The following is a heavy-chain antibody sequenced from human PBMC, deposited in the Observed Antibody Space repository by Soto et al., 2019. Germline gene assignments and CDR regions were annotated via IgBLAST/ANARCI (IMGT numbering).Heavy chain of an antibody. CDR2: LVGSGDPI. Sequence: EVQLLESGGGLVQPGGSLRLSCAAPGFNFTAYAMSWVRQAPGKGLEWVSGLVGSGDPIFYAASVRGRFTVSRDNSKNTLFLQMSSLRADDTAIYYCAKDAIANNGIWEPFDMWGRGTGVTVSS. J-gene: IGHJ3*02. V-gene: IGHV3-23*01. CDR1: GFNFTAYA. D-gene: IGHD2-8*01. CDR3: AKDAIANNGIWEPFDM.